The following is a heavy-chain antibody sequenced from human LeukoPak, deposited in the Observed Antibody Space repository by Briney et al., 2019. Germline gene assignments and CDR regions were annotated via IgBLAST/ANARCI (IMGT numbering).Heavy chain of an antibody. V-gene: IGHV3-23*01. CDR3: AKSNLWDGDLYDAYDV. J-gene: IGHJ3*01. D-gene: IGHD3-10*01. CDR1: GFTFSTYT. CDR2: ISGSGAST. Sequence: GGSLRLSCSASGFTFSTYTMSWVRQAPGKGLEWVSDISGSGASTYSADSVKGRFTISRDNSRNTLYLQMNGLRAEDTAVYYCAKSNLWDGDLYDAYDVWGQGAMVTVSS.